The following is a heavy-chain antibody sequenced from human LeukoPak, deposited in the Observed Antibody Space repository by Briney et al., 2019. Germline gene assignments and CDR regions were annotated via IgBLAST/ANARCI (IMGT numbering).Heavy chain of an antibody. Sequence: ASVKVSCKTSGYTFTGYYMHWVRQAPGQGLEWMGRINPNSGGTNYAQKFQGRVTMTEDTSTDTAYMELSSLRSEDTAVYYCATVGFDYWGQGTLVTVSS. J-gene: IGHJ4*02. CDR2: INPNSGGT. CDR3: ATVGFDY. CDR1: GYTFTGYY. V-gene: IGHV1-2*06.